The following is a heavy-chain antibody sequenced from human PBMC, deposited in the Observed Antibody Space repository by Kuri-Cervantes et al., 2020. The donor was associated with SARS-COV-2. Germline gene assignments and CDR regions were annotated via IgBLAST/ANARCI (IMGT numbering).Heavy chain of an antibody. D-gene: IGHD3-3*01. J-gene: IGHJ6*02. CDR3: ARDDNSLDFWSGYGYYYGMDV. Sequence: GESLKISCAASGFTFSSYSMNWVRQAPGKGLEWVSSISSSSSYIYYADSVKGRSTISRDNAKNSLYLQMNSLRDEDTAVYYCARDDNSLDFWSGYGYYYGMDVWGQGTTVTVSS. CDR1: GFTFSSYS. CDR2: ISSSSSYI. V-gene: IGHV3-21*01.